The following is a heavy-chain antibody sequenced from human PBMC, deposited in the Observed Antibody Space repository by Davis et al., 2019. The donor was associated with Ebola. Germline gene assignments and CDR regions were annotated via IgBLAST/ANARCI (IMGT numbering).Heavy chain of an antibody. D-gene: IGHD6-13*01. J-gene: IGHJ6*04. CDR3: ARTCIAAAGTDYYYYGMDV. V-gene: IGHV4-39*07. Sequence: SETLSLTCTVSGGSISSGSYYWGWIRQPPGKGLEWIGSIYYSGSTNYNPSLKSRVTISVDTSKNQFSLKLSSVTAADTAVYYCARTCIAAAGTDYYYYGMDVWGKGTTVTVSS. CDR2: IYYSGST. CDR1: GGSISSGSYY.